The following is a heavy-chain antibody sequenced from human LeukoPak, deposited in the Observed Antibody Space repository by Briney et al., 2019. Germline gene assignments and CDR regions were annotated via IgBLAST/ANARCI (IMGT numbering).Heavy chain of an antibody. V-gene: IGHV4-34*01. CDR3: ARGDTAMVFDY. Sequence: SETLSLTCAAYGGSFSGYYWSWIRQPPGKGLEWIGEINHSGSTNYNPSLKSRVTISVDTSKNQFSLKLSSVTAADTAVYYCARGDTAMVFDYWGQGTLVTVSS. CDR2: INHSGST. D-gene: IGHD5-18*01. CDR1: GGSFSGYY. J-gene: IGHJ4*02.